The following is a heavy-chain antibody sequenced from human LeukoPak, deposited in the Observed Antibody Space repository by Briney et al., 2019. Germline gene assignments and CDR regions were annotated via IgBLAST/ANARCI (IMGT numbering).Heavy chain of an antibody. Sequence: PGRSLRLSCAASGFTFSSYGMHWVRQAPGMGLEWVAVIWYDGSNKYYADSVKGRFTISRDNSKNALYLQMNSLRAEDTAVYYCARDLSGMDVWGKGTAVTVSS. CDR1: GFTFSSYG. CDR2: IWYDGSNK. J-gene: IGHJ6*04. CDR3: ARDLSGMDV. V-gene: IGHV3-33*01.